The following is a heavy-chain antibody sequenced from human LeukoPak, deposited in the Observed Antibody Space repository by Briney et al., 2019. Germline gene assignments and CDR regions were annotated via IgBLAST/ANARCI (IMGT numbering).Heavy chain of an antibody. CDR3: AKDAGYSSSLDY. CDR2: ISGSGAGT. Sequence: GGSLRLSCAASGFTFANYPMTWVRQAPGKGLEWVSSISGSGAGTYYADSVKGRFTISRDNSKNTLYLQMNSLRAEDTAVYYCAKDAGYSSSLDYWGQGTLVTVSS. CDR1: GFTFANYP. D-gene: IGHD6-13*01. J-gene: IGHJ4*02. V-gene: IGHV3-23*01.